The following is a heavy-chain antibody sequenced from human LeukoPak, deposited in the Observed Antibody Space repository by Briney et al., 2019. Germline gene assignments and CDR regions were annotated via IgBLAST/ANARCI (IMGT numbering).Heavy chain of an antibody. V-gene: IGHV3-23*01. CDR1: GSTLRNFNIHA. CDR2: ISSGGDSI. J-gene: IGHJ3*02. D-gene: IGHD2-21*02. Sequence: PGWSLTLSCTASGSTLRNFNIHAMSWVRHAPGNGLDWGTSISSGGDSIYYADSVKGRFTTSRDNSKKTLYLQMNSLRAEDTALYYWANDLVGTGAFDIWGRGTMVTVSS. CDR3: ANDLVGTGAFDI.